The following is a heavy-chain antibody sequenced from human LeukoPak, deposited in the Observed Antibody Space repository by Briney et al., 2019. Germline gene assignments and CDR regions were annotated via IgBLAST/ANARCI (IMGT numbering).Heavy chain of an antibody. J-gene: IGHJ4*02. CDR2: AGSGRDT. CDR1: GIALSEYT. Sequence: GGSLRLSCAASGIALSEYTMSWVRQAPGKGLEWVSAAGSGRDTFYADSVRGRFTISKDHSKNTLWLQMNSLRADDTAIYYCAITFTRFLKADYWGQGTLVTVSS. CDR3: AITFTRFLKADY. D-gene: IGHD3-3*01. V-gene: IGHV3-23*01.